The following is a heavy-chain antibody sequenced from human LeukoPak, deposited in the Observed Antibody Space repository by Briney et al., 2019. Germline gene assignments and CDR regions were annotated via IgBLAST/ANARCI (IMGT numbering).Heavy chain of an antibody. J-gene: IGHJ4*02. V-gene: IGHV3-74*01. CDR1: GFTFSDYW. CDR3: SRGMTYYYGSGKFDY. CDR2: INTDGSST. Sequence: GGSLRLSCAASGFTFSDYWMHWVRHAPGKGLGWVSRINTDGSSTSYADSVKGRFTISRDNAKNTLYLQLNSLRAEDTAVYYCSRGMTYYYGSGKFDYWGQGTLVTVSS. D-gene: IGHD3-10*01.